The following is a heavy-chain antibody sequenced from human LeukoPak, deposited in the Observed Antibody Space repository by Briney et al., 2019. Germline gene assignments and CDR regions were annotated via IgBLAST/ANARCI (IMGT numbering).Heavy chain of an antibody. V-gene: IGHV4-59*08. D-gene: IGHD2-8*02. J-gene: IGHJ5*02. CDR3: ARHPRSCTGAGTCFSWFDA. CDR1: GDSISNDY. CDR2: MYSSWTT. Sequence: PSETLSLTCTVSGDSISNDYWSWIRQPPGKGLEWIGYMYSSWTTKYNPSLKSRVTMSVDTSKNQFSLRLHSVTAADTAMYYCARHPRSCTGAGTCFSWFDASGQGILVTVSS.